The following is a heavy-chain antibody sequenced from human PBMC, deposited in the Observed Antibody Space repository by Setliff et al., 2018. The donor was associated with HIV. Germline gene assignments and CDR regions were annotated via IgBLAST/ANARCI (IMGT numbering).Heavy chain of an antibody. V-gene: IGHV3-23*01. J-gene: IGHJ4*02. D-gene: IGHD3-22*01. CDR1: GFTFSSYA. CDR2: ISSSGGST. CDR3: AKDSEPYYYDSSGPYRN. Sequence: PGGSLRLSCAASGFTFSSYAMSWVRQAPGKGLEWVSAISSSGGSTYYADSVKGRFTISRDNSKNTLYLQMNSLRAEDTAVYYCAKDSEPYYYDSSGPYRNWGQGTLVTVSS.